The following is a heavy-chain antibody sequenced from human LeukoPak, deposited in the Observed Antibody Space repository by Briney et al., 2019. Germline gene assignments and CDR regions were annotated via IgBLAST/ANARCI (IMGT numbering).Heavy chain of an antibody. CDR3: ARQLAEYSYYFDY. CDR2: IYYSGST. V-gene: IGHV4-39*01. CDR1: GGSISSSSYY. D-gene: IGHD6-6*01. J-gene: IGHJ4*02. Sequence: SETLSLTCTVSGGSISSSSYYWGWIRQSPGKGLEWIGSIYYSGSTYYNPSLKSRVTISVDTSKNQFSLKLSSVTAADTAVYYCARQLAEYSYYFDYWGQGTLVTVSS.